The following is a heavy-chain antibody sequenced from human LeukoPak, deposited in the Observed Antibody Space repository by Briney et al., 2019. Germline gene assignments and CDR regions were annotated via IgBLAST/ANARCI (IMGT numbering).Heavy chain of an antibody. D-gene: IGHD2-21*02. CDR2: IYSTGST. CDR1: GGSISSYY. CDR3: ARRSVVTANNFDTFDI. V-gene: IGHV4-59*08. J-gene: IGHJ3*02. Sequence: SETLSLTCTVSGGSISSYYWNWIRQLPGMGLEWIGYIYSTGSTNYNPSLRGRVIISLDTSKNQFSLELSSVTAADTALYYCARRSVVTANNFDTFDIWGQGTMVTVSS.